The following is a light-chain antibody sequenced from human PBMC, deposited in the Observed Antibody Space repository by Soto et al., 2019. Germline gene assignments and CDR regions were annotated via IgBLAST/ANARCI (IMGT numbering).Light chain of an antibody. CDR1: QSISSS. CDR3: LQHSAYPRT. V-gene: IGKV3-11*01. Sequence: EIVLTQSPATLSLSPGERATLSCRASQSISSSLAWYQQKPGQAPRLLIYDASTRATGFPATFSGSGSGTDFTLTIGSLEPEDFATYYCLQHSAYPRTFGHGTKVDIK. J-gene: IGKJ1*01. CDR2: DAS.